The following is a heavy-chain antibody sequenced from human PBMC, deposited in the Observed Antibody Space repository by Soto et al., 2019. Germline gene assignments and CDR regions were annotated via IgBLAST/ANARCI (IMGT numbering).Heavy chain of an antibody. D-gene: IGHD2-2*01. CDR3: ARLGVPAAFLY. CDR1: GYTFTSYY. Sequence: ASVKVSCTASGYTFTSYYMHWVRQAPGQGLEWMGIINPSGGSTSYAQKFQGRVTITRDTSASTAYMELSSLRSEDTAVYYCARLGVPAAFLYWGQGTLVTVS. J-gene: IGHJ4*02. V-gene: IGHV1-46*01. CDR2: INPSGGST.